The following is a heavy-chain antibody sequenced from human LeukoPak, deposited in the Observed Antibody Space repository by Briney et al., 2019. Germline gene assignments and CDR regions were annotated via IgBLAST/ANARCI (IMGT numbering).Heavy chain of an antibody. CDR1: GYIISRYA. V-gene: IGHV1-3*04. D-gene: IGHD3-16*01. CDR3: AREGGNDYALLY. CDR2: INTASGDT. J-gene: IGHJ4*02. Sequence: ASMKISCKASGYIISRYALHWVRQAPGQRLEWMGRINTASGDTKNSQKFQGRITITWDTSASIAYMELSSLSFEDTATYYCAREGGNDYALLYWGQGTLVTVSS.